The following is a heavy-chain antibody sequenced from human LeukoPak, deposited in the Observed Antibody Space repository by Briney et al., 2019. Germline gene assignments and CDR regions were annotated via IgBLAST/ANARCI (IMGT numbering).Heavy chain of an antibody. D-gene: IGHD1-26*01. J-gene: IGHJ4*02. CDR3: ASSQVGATLRD. CDR2: IFPKSGAT. CDR1: GYTFTDCY. Sequence: ASVKVSCKASGYTFTDCYIHWVRQAPGQGLEWMGWIFPKSGATNYAQKFQVRVTMTRDTSISTAYMELSRLRYDDTAVYYCASSQVGATLRDWGQGALVTVSS. V-gene: IGHV1-2*02.